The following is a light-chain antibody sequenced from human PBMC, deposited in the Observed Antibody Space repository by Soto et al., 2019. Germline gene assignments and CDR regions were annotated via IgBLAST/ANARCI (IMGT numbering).Light chain of an antibody. CDR1: SSNIGSNS. CDR2: SSN. Sequence: QSVLTQPPSASGTPGQRVTISCSGSSSNIGSNSVNWYQQLPGTAPKLLMYSSNQRPSGVPDRFSGSKSGTSASLAISGLQSDDEADYYCAAWYDSLNGVVFGGGTKLTVL. CDR3: AAWYDSLNGVV. J-gene: IGLJ2*01. V-gene: IGLV1-44*01.